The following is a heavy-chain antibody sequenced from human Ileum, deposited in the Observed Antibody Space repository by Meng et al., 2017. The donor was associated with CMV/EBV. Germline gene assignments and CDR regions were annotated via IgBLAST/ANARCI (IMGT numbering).Heavy chain of an antibody. V-gene: IGHV1-2*02. CDR2: INPNSGIT. CDR3: ARDGVSLSFGEFTNWFDP. CDR1: FTGHY. J-gene: IGHJ5*02. D-gene: IGHD3-10*01. Sequence: FTGHYIHWVRQAPGQGLEWMGWINPNSGITAYAQRFQGRLTMTRDTSIRTVYMELNSLASGDTAMYYCARDGVSLSFGEFTNWFDPWGQGTLVTVSS.